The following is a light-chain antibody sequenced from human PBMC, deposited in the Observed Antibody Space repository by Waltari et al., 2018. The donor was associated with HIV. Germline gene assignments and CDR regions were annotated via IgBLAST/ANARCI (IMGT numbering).Light chain of an antibody. CDR2: LGA. Sequence: DIVMTQSPPSLPVTPGEPASISCSSHESLLNSDGVTCLDWYWQKSGHPTQLLIALGAHRASGVPTRFSASGSGTEFTLNITRVAADDVGVYFCMQSLQTPYTFGQVTKVEIK. J-gene: IGKJ2*01. V-gene: IGKV2-28*01. CDR1: ESLLNSDGVTC. CDR3: MQSLQTPYT.